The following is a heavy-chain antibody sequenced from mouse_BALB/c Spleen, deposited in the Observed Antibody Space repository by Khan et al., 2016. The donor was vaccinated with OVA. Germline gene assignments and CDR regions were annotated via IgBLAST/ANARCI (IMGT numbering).Heavy chain of an antibody. J-gene: IGHJ3*01. CDR2: ISTYYGDA. D-gene: IGHD1-1*01. CDR1: GYTFTEYA. CDR3: GRDGSRSLVAY. V-gene: IGHV1S137*01. Sequence: QVQLKQSGTELVRPGVSVKISCKGSGYTFTEYAMNWVKESHEKSLEWIGVISTYYGDARYNQKFKGKATMTVDKSSSTAYMELARLTSEDSAIYYGGRDGSRSLVAYWGQGTLVTVSA.